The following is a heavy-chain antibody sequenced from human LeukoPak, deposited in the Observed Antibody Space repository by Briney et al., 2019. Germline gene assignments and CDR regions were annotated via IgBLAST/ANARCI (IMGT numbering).Heavy chain of an antibody. CDR1: GVPFSNYY. Sequence: SETLSLTCAVSGVPFSNYYWRWVRQSPRQGLEWIGEINHSGYTNYNPSLKSRVTMSIDTSKNQFSLRLTSVSAADTGVYYCTRAVAGHPDWGQGTLVTVSS. CDR3: TRAVAGHPD. CDR2: INHSGYT. D-gene: IGHD6-19*01. J-gene: IGHJ4*02. V-gene: IGHV4-34*01.